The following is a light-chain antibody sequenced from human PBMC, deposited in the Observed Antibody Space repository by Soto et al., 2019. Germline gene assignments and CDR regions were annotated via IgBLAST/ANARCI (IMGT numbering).Light chain of an antibody. CDR1: QSISNY. CDR2: AAS. J-gene: IGKJ4*01. CDR3: QQYYSYPRVT. Sequence: DIQMTQSPSSLSASVGDRVTITCRASQSISNYLNWYQQNPGKAPKVLIYAASSLQSGVPSRFSGSGSGTDFTLTISCLQSEDFATYYCQQYYSYPRVTFGGGTKVDIK. V-gene: IGKV1-39*01.